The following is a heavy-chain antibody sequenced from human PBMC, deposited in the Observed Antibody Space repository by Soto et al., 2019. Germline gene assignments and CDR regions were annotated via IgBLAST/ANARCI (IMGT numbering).Heavy chain of an antibody. V-gene: IGHV1-2*02. CDR2: IGPERGDT. D-gene: IGHD1-26*01. CDR3: GRGRSGQIVVFY. CDR1: GYTFTGHY. J-gene: IGHJ4*02. Sequence: QVQLVQSGAEVKKPGASVKVSCKASGYTFTGHYIHWARQAPEQGPEWVGEIGPERGDTRLAQKFQGRVTMTRDTSINTVYMEIRNLRPDDTAVYYCGRGRSGQIVVFYWGQGTPVTVSS.